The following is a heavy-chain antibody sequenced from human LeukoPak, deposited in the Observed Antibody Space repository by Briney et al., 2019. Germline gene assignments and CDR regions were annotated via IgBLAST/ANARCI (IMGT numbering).Heavy chain of an antibody. CDR2: IYSGGST. Sequence: GGSLRLSCAASGFTFSSYEMNWVRQAPGRGLEWVSVIYSGGSTYYADSVKGRFTISRDNSKNTLFLQMNSLRAGDTAVYYRARGTVTMVDYWGQGTLVTVSS. D-gene: IGHD3-10*01. J-gene: IGHJ4*02. CDR1: GFTFSSYE. V-gene: IGHV3-66*01. CDR3: ARGTVTMVDY.